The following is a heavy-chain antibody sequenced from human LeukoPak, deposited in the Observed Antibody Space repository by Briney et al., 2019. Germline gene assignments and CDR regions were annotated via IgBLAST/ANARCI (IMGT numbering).Heavy chain of an antibody. CDR2: FWYDAGRE. V-gene: IGHV3-33*01. Sequence: GRSLRLPCAASGFTFSSSGMHWVRQAPGKGLEWVSVFWYDAGREYYADSVKGRFTISRHSSKNTLYLQMNGLRAEDTAVYYCARGGGSNHAYFDYWGQGTLVTVAS. J-gene: IGHJ4*02. CDR3: ARGGGSNHAYFDY. D-gene: IGHD5-12*01. CDR1: GFTFSSSG.